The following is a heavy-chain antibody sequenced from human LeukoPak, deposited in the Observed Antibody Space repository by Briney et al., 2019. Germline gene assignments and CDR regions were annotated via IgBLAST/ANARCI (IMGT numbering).Heavy chain of an antibody. CDR2: IYYSWST. V-gene: IGHV4-39*07. Sequence: SETLSLTCTVSGGSISSSSYYWGWIRQPPGKGLEWIGSIYYSWSTYYNPSLKIRVTISVDTSKNQFSLKLSSVTAADTAVYYCARVHEAFFNWFDPWGQGTLVTVSS. CDR1: GGSISSSSYY. J-gene: IGHJ5*02. CDR3: ARVHEAFFNWFDP.